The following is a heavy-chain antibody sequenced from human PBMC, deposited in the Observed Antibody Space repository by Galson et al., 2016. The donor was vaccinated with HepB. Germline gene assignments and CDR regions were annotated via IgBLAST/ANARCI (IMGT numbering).Heavy chain of an antibody. J-gene: IGHJ6*02. D-gene: IGHD4-17*01. Sequence: QSGAEVKKPGESLKISCKGSGYNFATYWIGWVRQMPGTGLEWMAITHVGYSHTKYSPSFQGQVSISADKSISTAYMRWSSLEASDTAIYYCAGAVDGDFRWGVWGQGTTVTVSS. CDR2: THVGYSHT. V-gene: IGHV5-51*01. CDR1: GYNFATYW. CDR3: AGAVDGDFRWGV.